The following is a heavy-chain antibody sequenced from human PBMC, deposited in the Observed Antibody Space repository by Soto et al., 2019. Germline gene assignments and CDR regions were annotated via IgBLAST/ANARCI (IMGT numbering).Heavy chain of an antibody. D-gene: IGHD3-9*01. CDR1: GILFSSYA. CDR3: TRVHTTGPVIPDY. V-gene: IGHV3-23*01. J-gene: IGHJ4*02. Sequence: GGSLRLSCAASGILFSSYAMTWVRQAPGKGLEWISVITGSGTSTYYADSVKGRFTISRDDSKSIAYLQMNSLKTEDTAFYYCTRVHTTGPVIPDYWGQGTPVTVSS. CDR2: ITGSGTST.